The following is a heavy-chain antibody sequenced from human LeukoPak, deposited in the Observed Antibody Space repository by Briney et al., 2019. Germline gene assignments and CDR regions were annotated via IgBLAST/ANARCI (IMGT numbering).Heavy chain of an antibody. D-gene: IGHD3-3*01. CDR2: IYHSGST. V-gene: IGHV4-30-2*01. CDR1: GGSISSGGYY. CDR3: ARGWGFWSGPPDAFDI. Sequence: SQTLSLTCTVSGGSISSGGYYWSWIRQPPGKGLEWIGYIYHSGSTYYNPSLKSRVTISVDTSKNQFSLKLSSVTAADTAVYYCARGWGFWSGPPDAFDIWGQGTMVTVSS. J-gene: IGHJ3*02.